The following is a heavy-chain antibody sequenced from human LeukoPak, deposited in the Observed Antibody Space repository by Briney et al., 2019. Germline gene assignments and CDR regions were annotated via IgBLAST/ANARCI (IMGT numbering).Heavy chain of an antibody. V-gene: IGHV4-59*01. CDR1: GGSISTYC. Sequence: SETLSLTCTVSGGSISTYCWSWIRQPPGKGLEWIGYICYTGSTNNNPSLKSRVTISVDTSKSQFSLNLSSVTAADTAVYYCARGGASTYYDSGGLFSFWGQGAQVTVSS. J-gene: IGHJ4*02. CDR3: ARGGASTYYDSGGLFSF. D-gene: IGHD3-22*01. CDR2: ICYTGST.